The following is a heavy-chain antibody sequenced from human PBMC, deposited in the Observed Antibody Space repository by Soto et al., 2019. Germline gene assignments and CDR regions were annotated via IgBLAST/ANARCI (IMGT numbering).Heavy chain of an antibody. D-gene: IGHD1-1*01. Sequence: ASVKVSCKASGYTFTSYAMHWVRPAPAQRLEWMGWINAGNGNTKYSQKFQGRVTITRDTSASTAYLELSSLRSDDTAVYDGARKGSTTGTTGWMDPWGQGTPVTVSS. J-gene: IGHJ5*02. V-gene: IGHV1-3*01. CDR2: INAGNGNT. CDR1: GYTFTSYA. CDR3: ARKGSTTGTTGWMDP.